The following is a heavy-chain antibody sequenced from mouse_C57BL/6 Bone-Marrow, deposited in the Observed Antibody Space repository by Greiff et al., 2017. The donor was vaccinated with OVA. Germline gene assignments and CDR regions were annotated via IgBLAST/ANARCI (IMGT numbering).Heavy chain of an antibody. CDR2: IDPSDSET. CDR1: GYTFTSFW. CDR3: ARELGHWYFDV. Sequence: VQLQQPGAELVRPGSSVKLSCKASGYTFTSFWMHWVKQRPIQGLEWIGNIDPSDSETHYNQKFKDKATLTVDKSSSTAYMQLSSLTSEDSAVCYCARELGHWYFDVWGTGTTVTVSS. J-gene: IGHJ1*03. V-gene: IGHV1-52*01. D-gene: IGHD4-1*01.